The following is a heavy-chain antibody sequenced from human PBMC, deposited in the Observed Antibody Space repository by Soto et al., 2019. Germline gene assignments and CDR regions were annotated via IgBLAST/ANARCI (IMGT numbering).Heavy chain of an antibody. J-gene: IGHJ6*02. CDR3: ARTLVVPAAPTAPGYYYYGMDV. CDR1: GYTFTGYY. CDR2: INPNSGGT. D-gene: IGHD2-2*01. V-gene: IGHV1-2*04. Sequence: ASVKVSCKASGYTFTGYYMHWVRQAPGQGLEWMGWINPNSGGTNYAQKFQGWVTMTRDTSISTAYMELSRLRSDDTAVYYCARTLVVPAAPTAPGYYYYGMDVWGQGTTVTVSS.